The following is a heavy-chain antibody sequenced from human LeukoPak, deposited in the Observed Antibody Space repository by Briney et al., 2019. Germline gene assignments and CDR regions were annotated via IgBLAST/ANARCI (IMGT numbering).Heavy chain of an antibody. D-gene: IGHD6-19*01. CDR1: GFTFDDYG. J-gene: IGHJ4*02. CDR3: AKLAGTGGFDY. CDR2: INWNGGRT. V-gene: IGHV3-20*04. Sequence: GGSLRLSCAASGFTFDDYGMSWVRQAPGKGLEWVSGINWNGGRTGYADSVKGRLTISRDNAKNSLYLQMNSLRAEDTALYYCAKLAGTGGFDYWGQGTMVTVSS.